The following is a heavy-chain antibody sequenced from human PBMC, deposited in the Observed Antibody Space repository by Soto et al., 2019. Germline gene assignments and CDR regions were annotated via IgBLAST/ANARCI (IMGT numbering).Heavy chain of an antibody. CDR3: AKDKEDIVVVPPYYYMDV. CDR1: GFTFSSYA. V-gene: IGHV3-23*01. CDR2: ISGSGGST. Sequence: GGSLRLSCAASGFTFSSYAMSWVRQAPGKGLEWVSAISGSGGSTYYADSVKGRFTISRDNSKNTLYLQMNSLRAEDTAVYYCAKDKEDIVVVPPYYYMDVWGKGATVTVSS. D-gene: IGHD2-2*01. J-gene: IGHJ6*03.